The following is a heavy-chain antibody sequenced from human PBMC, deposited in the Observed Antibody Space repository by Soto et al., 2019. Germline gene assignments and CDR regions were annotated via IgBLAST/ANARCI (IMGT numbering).Heavy chain of an antibody. V-gene: IGHV3-9*01. J-gene: IGHJ6*02. CDR1: GFTFCDYA. D-gene: IGHD3-10*01. CDR3: AKDRSSGSPYYGMDF. CDR2: FKWNSGDV. Sequence: GGSLRLSCAASGFTFCDYAMHFGRQLPLKGLEWVSGFKWNSGDVGYADSVKGRFTISRDNARNSLYLQMNSLRPEDTAVYYCAKDRSSGSPYYGMDFWGQGTMVTVSS.